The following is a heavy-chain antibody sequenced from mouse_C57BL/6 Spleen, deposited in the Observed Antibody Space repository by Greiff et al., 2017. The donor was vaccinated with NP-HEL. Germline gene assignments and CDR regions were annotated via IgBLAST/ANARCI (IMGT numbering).Heavy chain of an antibody. CDR3: ARYGPYYFDY. D-gene: IGHD1-1*01. Sequence: VKLQESDAELVKPGASVKISCKVSGYTFTDHTVHWMKQRPEQGLEWIGYIYPRDGGTKYNEKFKGKATLTADKSSSTACMQLNSLTSEDSAVYFCARYGPYYFDYWGQGTTLTVSS. CDR2: IYPRDGGT. V-gene: IGHV1-78*01. CDR1: GYTFTDHT. J-gene: IGHJ2*01.